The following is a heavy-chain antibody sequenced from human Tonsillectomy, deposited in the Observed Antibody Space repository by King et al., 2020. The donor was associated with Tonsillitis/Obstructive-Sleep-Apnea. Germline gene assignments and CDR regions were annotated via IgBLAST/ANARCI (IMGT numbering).Heavy chain of an antibody. J-gene: IGHJ4*02. D-gene: IGHD3-10*01. V-gene: IGHV3-15*01. CDR3: TTLWFRELLFDY. CDR1: GFTFSNAW. Sequence: VQLVESGGGLVKPGGSLRLSCAASGFTFSNAWMSWVRQAPGKGLEWVGRVKSKTDGGTTDYAAPVKGRFTISRDDSKNTLYLQMNILKTEDTAVYYCTTLWFRELLFDYWGQGTLVTVSS. CDR2: VKSKTDGGTT.